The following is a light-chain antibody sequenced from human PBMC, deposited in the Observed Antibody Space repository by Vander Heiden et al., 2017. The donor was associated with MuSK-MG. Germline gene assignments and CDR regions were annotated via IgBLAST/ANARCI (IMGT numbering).Light chain of an antibody. CDR1: SSDVGAYNY. J-gene: IGLJ2*01. V-gene: IGLV2-8*01. Sequence: QSALTQPPSVSGSPGQSVTISCTGTSSDVGAYNYVSWYQHHPGNAPRLLIYEPTKRPSGVPDRFSGSKSGDTASLTVSGLQDEDEADYYCSSYAGSNNLLFGGGTKLTVL. CDR3: SSYAGSNNLL. CDR2: EPT.